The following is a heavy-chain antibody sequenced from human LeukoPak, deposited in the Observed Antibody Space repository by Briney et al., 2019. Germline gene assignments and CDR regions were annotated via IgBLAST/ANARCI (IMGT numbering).Heavy chain of an antibody. CDR2: INHSGST. CDR1: GGSFSGYY. J-gene: IGHJ2*01. CDR3: ARDVLRGYCSSTSCRYWYFDL. Sequence: SETLSLTCAVYGGSFSGYYWSWIRQPPGKGLEWIGEINHSGSTNYNPSLKSRVTISVDTSKNQFSLKLSSVTAADTAVYYCARDVLRGYCSSTSCRYWYFDLWGRGTLVTVSS. D-gene: IGHD2-2*01. V-gene: IGHV4-34*01.